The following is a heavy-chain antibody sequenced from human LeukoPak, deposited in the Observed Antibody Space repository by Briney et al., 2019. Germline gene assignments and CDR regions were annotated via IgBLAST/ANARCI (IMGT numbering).Heavy chain of an antibody. Sequence: PGGSLRLSCAASGFTFSSYAMTWVRQAPGKGLEWVSGISASGGTTSYADSVKGRFSFSRDNSKNRLYLQMNSLRAEDTAVYYCASFPRGDLGLIILDFWGQGTLVTVSS. J-gene: IGHJ4*02. D-gene: IGHD2-21*01. CDR3: ASFPRGDLGLIILDF. CDR2: ISASGGTT. V-gene: IGHV3-23*01. CDR1: GFTFSSYA.